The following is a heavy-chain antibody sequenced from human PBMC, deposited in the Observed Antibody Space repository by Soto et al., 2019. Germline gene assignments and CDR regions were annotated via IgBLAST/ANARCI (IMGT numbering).Heavy chain of an antibody. CDR1: GGSFSGYY. CDR2: INHSGST. V-gene: IGHV4-34*01. Sequence: SETLSLTCAVYGGSFSGYYWSRIRQPPGKGLEWIGEINHSGSTNYNPSLKSRVTISVDTSKNQFSLKLSSVTAADTAVYYCARVPRYYDFWSGYKPVYYYYGMDVWGQGTTVTVSS. D-gene: IGHD3-3*01. J-gene: IGHJ6*02. CDR3: ARVPRYYDFWSGYKPVYYYYGMDV.